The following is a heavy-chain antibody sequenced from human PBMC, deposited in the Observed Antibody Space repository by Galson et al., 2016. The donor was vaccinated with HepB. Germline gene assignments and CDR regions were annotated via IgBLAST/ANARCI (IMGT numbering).Heavy chain of an antibody. V-gene: IGHV3-53*01. CDR2: IYGGGST. J-gene: IGHJ4*02. CDR1: GFTVRSNF. D-gene: IGHD6-19*01. CDR3: ARGRYSSGANDDS. Sequence: SLRLSCAASGFTVRSNFITWVRQAPGQGLEWVSVIYGGGSTHYADSVQGRFTISRDTSNNTVSLQMNSLRAEDTAVYYCARGRYSSGANDDSWGQGTLVTVSS.